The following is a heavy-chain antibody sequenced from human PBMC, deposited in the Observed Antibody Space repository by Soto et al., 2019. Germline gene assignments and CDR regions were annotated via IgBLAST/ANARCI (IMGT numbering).Heavy chain of an antibody. CDR3: ARYCSGGSCFGDY. V-gene: IGHV3-48*02. Sequence: EVQLVESGGGLVQPGGSLRLSCAASGFTFSSYSMNWVRQPPGKGLEWVSYISSSSSPIYYADSVKGRFTISRDNAKNSLYLQMNSLRDDDTAVYYCARYCSGGSCFGDYWGQGTLVTVSS. D-gene: IGHD2-15*01. CDR2: ISSSSSPI. CDR1: GFTFSSYS. J-gene: IGHJ4*02.